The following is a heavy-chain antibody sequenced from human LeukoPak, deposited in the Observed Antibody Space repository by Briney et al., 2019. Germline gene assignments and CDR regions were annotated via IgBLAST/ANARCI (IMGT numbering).Heavy chain of an antibody. CDR1: GGSISSYY. CDR2: IYYTGST. J-gene: IGHJ3*02. CDR3: AREDGTAMDNAFDI. V-gene: IGHV4-59*12. D-gene: IGHD5-18*01. Sequence: SETLSLTCTVSGGSISSYYWSWIRQPPGKGPEWIGSIYYTGSTYHNPSLKSRVTISEDPSKNQFSLKLRSVAAADTAVYYCAREDGTAMDNAFDIWSQGTMVTVSS.